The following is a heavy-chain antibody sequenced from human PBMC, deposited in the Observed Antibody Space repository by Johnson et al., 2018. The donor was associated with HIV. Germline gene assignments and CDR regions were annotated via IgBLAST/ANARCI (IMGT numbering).Heavy chain of an antibody. CDR3: ARACRDGYTCDVFDI. V-gene: IGHV3-13*01. D-gene: IGHD5-24*01. J-gene: IGHJ3*02. Sequence: VQLVESGGGLVQPGGSLRISCAASGLTFRSNDMHWVRQATGKGLEWVSAIGTAGDTYYPGSVKGRFTISRENAKNSLYLQMNSLRAEDTAVYYCARACRDGYTCDVFDIWGQGTMVTVSS. CDR1: GLTFRSND. CDR2: IGTAGDT.